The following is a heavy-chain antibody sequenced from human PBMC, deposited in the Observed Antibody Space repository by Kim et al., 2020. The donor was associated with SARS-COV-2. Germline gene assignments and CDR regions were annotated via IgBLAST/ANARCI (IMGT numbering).Heavy chain of an antibody. J-gene: IGHJ6*02. V-gene: IGHV3-23*01. CDR2: ISGSGYTT. CDR1: GFTFNSHG. D-gene: IGHD6-19*01. CDR3: ARRRAVPGHSYYGMDV. Sequence: GGSLRLSCAASGFTFNSHGMNWVRQAPGKGLEWVSAISGSGYTTHYADSVKGRFTISRDNPKNMLYLQMNSLRAEDTAVYYCARRRAVPGHSYYGMDVWGQGTTVTVSS.